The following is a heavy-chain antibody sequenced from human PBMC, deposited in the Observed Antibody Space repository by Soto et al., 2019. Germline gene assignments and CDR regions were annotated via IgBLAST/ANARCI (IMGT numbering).Heavy chain of an antibody. CDR3: ARQIYDSDTGPNFQYYFDS. D-gene: IGHD3-22*01. CDR1: GYSFAGYW. V-gene: IGHV5-10-1*01. J-gene: IGHJ4*02. Sequence: GESLKISCEGSGYSFAGYWITWVRQKPGKGLEWMGRIDPSDSQTYYSPSFRGHVTISVTKSITTVFLQWSSLRASDTAMYYCARQIYDSDTGPNFQYYFDSWGQGTPVTVSS. CDR2: IDPSDSQT.